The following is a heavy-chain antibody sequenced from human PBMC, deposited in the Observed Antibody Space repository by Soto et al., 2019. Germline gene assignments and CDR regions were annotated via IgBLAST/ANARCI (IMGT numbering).Heavy chain of an antibody. J-gene: IGHJ4*02. CDR3: ASESRAYYYGSGSYFTPVAY. CDR2: IWYDGSNK. CDR1: GFTFSSYG. V-gene: IGHV3-33*01. Sequence: QVQLVESGGGVVQPGRSLRLSCAASGFTFSSYGMHWVRQAPGKGLEWVAVIWYDGSNKYYADSVKGRFTISRDNSKNTLYLQMNSLSAEDTAVYCCASESRAYYYGSGSYFTPVAYWGQGTLVTVSS. D-gene: IGHD3-10*01.